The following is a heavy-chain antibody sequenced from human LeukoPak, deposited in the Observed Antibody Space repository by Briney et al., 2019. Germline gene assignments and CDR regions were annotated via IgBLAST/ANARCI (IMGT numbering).Heavy chain of an antibody. CDR2: IYRSGST. CDR3: ARTGAGYYYYYMDV. CDR1: GGSISSHY. Sequence: SETLSPTCTVSGGSISSHYWGWIRQPPGKGLEWIGTIYRSGSTYSNPSLRGRVTISVDTSKNQFSLKLSSVTAADTAVYYCARTGAGYYYYYMDVWGKGTTVTVSS. V-gene: IGHV4-38-2*02. J-gene: IGHJ6*03. D-gene: IGHD1-26*01.